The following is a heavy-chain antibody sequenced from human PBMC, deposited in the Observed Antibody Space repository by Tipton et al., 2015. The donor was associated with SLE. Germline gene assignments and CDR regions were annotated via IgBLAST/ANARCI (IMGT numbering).Heavy chain of an antibody. J-gene: IGHJ4*02. Sequence: QLVQSGGGLVKPGGALRLSCAASGFTFSSYSMNWVRQAPGKGLEWVSSISSSSRYTYYADSVKGRFTISRDNAKNSLYLQMNSLRAEDTAVYYCARTDTAMVHQFGYWGQGTLGTVSS. CDR3: ARTDTAMVHQFGY. D-gene: IGHD5-18*01. CDR1: GFTFSSYS. CDR2: ISSSSRYT. V-gene: IGHV3-21*01.